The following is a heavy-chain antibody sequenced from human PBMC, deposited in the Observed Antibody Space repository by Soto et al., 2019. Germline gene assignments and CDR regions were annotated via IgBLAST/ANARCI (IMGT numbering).Heavy chain of an antibody. Sequence: QVQLQESGPGLVRPSQTLSLTCAVSGVSISNGGYYWSWIRQHPGKGLEWIGYIYYSGGTYYNPSLKSRVTMSVDTSKNQLSLGLSSVTAADTAVYYCARGFTLVRAVIILRWFDPWGQGTLVTVSS. D-gene: IGHD3-10*01. J-gene: IGHJ5*02. CDR2: IYYSGGT. V-gene: IGHV4-31*11. CDR3: ARGFTLVRAVIILRWFDP. CDR1: GVSISNGGYY.